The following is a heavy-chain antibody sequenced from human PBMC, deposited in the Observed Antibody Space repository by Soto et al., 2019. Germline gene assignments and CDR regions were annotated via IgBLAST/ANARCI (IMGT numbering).Heavy chain of an antibody. CDR1: GFTFGDCA. CDR3: TRGVLEYYYDSSAY. J-gene: IGHJ4*02. Sequence: GGSLRLSCTASGFTFGDCAMSWFRQAPGKGLEWVGFIRSKAYGGTTEYAASVKGRFTISRDDSKSIAYLQMNSLKTEDTAVYYCTRGVLEYYYDSSAYWGQGTLVTVSS. D-gene: IGHD3-22*01. V-gene: IGHV3-49*03. CDR2: IRSKAYGGTT.